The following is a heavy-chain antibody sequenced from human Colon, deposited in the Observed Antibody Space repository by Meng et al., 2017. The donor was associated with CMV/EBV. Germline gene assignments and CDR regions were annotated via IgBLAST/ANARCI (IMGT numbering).Heavy chain of an antibody. CDR3: ARVRITMIVDD. D-gene: IGHD3-22*01. J-gene: IGHJ4*02. CDR2: IYYSGST. V-gene: IGHV4-39*01. CDR1: GGSISSSSYY. Sequence: GSLGLSCTVSGGSISSSSYYWGWIRQPPGKGLEWIGSIYYSGSTYYNPSLKSRVTISVDTSKNQFSLKLSSVTAADTAVYYCARVRITMIVDDWGQGTLVTVSS.